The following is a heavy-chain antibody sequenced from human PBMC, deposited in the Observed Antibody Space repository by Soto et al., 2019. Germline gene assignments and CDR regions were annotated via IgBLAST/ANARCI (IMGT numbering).Heavy chain of an antibody. CDR3: AKECGGDCYLNWFDT. V-gene: IGHV1-69*06. Sequence: AASVKVSCKASGGTFSSYAISWVRQAPGQGLEWMGGIIPIFGTANYAQKFQGRVTITADKSTITAYMEMSSLRSEDPALYYCAKECGGDCYLNWFDTWGQGTLVTASS. CDR2: IIPIFGTA. CDR1: GGTFSSYA. D-gene: IGHD2-21*02. J-gene: IGHJ5*02.